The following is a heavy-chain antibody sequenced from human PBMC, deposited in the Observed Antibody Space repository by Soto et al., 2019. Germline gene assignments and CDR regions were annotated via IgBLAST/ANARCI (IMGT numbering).Heavy chain of an antibody. D-gene: IGHD6-6*01. CDR2: ISSSGSTI. J-gene: IGHJ4*02. CDR1: GFTFSSYE. V-gene: IGHV3-48*03. Sequence: EVQLVESGGGLVQPGGSLRLSCAASGFTFSSYEMNWVRQAPGKGLEWVSYISSSGSTIYYADSVKGRFTISRDNAKNSLYLQMNSLRAKDTAVYYCARAPYSSSSRWGQGTLVTVSS. CDR3: ARAPYSSSSR.